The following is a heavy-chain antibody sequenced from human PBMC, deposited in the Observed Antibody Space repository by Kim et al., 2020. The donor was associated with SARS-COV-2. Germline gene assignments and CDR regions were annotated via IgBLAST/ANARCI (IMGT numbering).Heavy chain of an antibody. CDR3: ARHMAGSGMDV. J-gene: IGHJ6*02. D-gene: IGHD2-21*01. CDR2: N. Sequence: NEYAGSLKSRMDINPDTSKNQFSLQLNSVTPEDTAVYYCARHMAGSGMDVWGQGTTVTVSS. V-gene: IGHV6-1*01.